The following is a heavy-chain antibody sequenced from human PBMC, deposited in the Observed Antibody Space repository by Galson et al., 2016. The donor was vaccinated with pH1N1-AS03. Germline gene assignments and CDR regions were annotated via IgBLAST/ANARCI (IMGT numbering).Heavy chain of an antibody. CDR2: LPYDGSNK. J-gene: IGHJ4*02. D-gene: IGHD1-26*01. V-gene: IGHV3-30*18. CDR3: AKDKDSYYGPDY. Sequence: LRLSCAASGFIFSNHGMHWVRQAPGKGLEWLSFLPYDGSNKFYADSVKGRFTISRDNSKNTLYLQMNSLRAEDTAVYYCAKDKDSYYGPDYWGQGTLVTVSS. CDR1: GFIFSNHG.